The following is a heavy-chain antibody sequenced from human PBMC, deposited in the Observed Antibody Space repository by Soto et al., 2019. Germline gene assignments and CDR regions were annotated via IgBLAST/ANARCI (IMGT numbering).Heavy chain of an antibody. J-gene: IGHJ5*02. V-gene: IGHV3-23*01. CDR1: GFIFENFG. CDR2: ISGSGFKK. CDR3: AKNQGVELVPLATVDWFDP. Sequence: GGSLRLSCAASGFIFENFGMSWVRQAPGKGLEWISSISGSGFKKYYADSVKGWFTISRDNSKSTVYLELNNLSAEDTAVYHCAKNQGVELVPLATVDWFDPWGQGSVVTVSS. D-gene: IGHD1-26*01.